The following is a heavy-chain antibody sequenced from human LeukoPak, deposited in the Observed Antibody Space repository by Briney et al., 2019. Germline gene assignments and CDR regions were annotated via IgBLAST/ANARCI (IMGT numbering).Heavy chain of an antibody. J-gene: IGHJ4*02. Sequence: SETLSLTCTVSGGSISSSSYYWGWIRQPPGKGLEWIGSIYYSGSTYYNPSLKSRVTISVDTSKNQFSLKLSSVTAADTAVYYCARTGFSLVHTRPYYFDYWGQGTLVTVSS. D-gene: IGHD1-1*01. CDR3: ARTGFSLVHTRPYYFDY. CDR2: IYYSGST. V-gene: IGHV4-39*07. CDR1: GGSISSSSYY.